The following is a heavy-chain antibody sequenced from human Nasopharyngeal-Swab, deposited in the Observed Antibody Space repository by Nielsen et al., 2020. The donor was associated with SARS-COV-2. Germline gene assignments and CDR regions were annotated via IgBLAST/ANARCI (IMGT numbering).Heavy chain of an antibody. D-gene: IGHD3-22*01. J-gene: IGHJ3*02. CDR1: GYTFTGYY. CDR3: ARDYYDSSGYYWGHHDAFDI. CDR2: INPNSGGT. V-gene: IGHV1-2*02. Sequence: ASVKVSCKASGYTFTGYYMHWVRQAPGQGFEWMGWINPNSGGTNYAQKFQGRVTMTRDTSISTAYMELSRLRSDDTAVYYCARDYYDSSGYYWGHHDAFDIWGQGTMVTVSS.